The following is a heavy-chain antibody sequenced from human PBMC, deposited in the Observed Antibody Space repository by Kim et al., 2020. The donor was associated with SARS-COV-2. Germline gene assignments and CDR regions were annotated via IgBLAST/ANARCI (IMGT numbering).Heavy chain of an antibody. CDR2: ISYDGSNK. CDR3: ARGEDSNYVNPFDY. D-gene: IGHD4-4*01. J-gene: IGHJ4*02. Sequence: GGSLRLSCAASGFTFSSYAMHWVRQAPGKGLEWVAVISYDGSNKYYADSVKGRFTISRDNSKNTLYLQMNSLRAEDTAVYYCARGEDSNYVNPFDYWGQG. V-gene: IGHV3-30-3*01. CDR1: GFTFSSYA.